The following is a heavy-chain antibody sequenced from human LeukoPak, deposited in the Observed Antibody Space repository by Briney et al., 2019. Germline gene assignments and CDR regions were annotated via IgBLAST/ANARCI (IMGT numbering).Heavy chain of an antibody. V-gene: IGHV4-61*01. J-gene: IGHJ4*02. D-gene: IGHD6-13*01. CDR3: ASGAAAGTNDY. Sequence: SETLSLTCTVFGGSVSSGSYYWSWIRQPPGKGLGWIGYIYYSGSTNYNPSLKSRVTISVDTSKNQFSLKLSSVTAADTAVYYCASGAAAGTNDYWGQGTLVTVSS. CDR2: IYYSGST. CDR1: GGSVSSGSYY.